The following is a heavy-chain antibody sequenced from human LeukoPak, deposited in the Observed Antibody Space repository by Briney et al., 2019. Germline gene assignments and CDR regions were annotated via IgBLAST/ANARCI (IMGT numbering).Heavy chain of an antibody. J-gene: IGHJ4*02. CDR1: GFTLSWYD. CDR2: FGTAGDR. Sequence: PGGSLRLSCAASGFTLSWYDIHWVRQPPGKGLEWVAAFGTAGDRYYLASVKGRFTISREDARNVFYLQLNSLRAGDTAVYSCARARGYCAADCSRYAFDYWGQGTLVTVSS. D-gene: IGHD2-21*02. V-gene: IGHV3-13*01. CDR3: ARARGYCAADCSRYAFDY.